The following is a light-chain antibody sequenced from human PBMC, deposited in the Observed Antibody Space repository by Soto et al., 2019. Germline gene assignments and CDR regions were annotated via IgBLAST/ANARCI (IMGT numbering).Light chain of an antibody. J-gene: IGKJ1*01. CDR2: AGT. V-gene: IGKV1-39*01. CDR1: QRVNNY. Sequence: DVQMTQSPSSLSASVGDSVTITCRASQRVNNYLNWYQQKPGEAPKLLLYAGTSLEIGVPSRFAGSGSGTDFTLAISGLQPEDFALYYCQQSYITPWTFGQGTKVEIK. CDR3: QQSYITPWT.